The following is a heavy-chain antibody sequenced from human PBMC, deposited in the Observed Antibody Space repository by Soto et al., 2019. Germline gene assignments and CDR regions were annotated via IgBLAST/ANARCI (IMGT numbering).Heavy chain of an antibody. CDR3: AADPYGSGSPTY. Sequence: SETLSLTCTVSGGSISSGGYYWSWIRQHPGKGLEWIGYIYYSGSTYFNPSLKSRLTISVDTSKNQFSLQLSSVTAADTAVYYCAADPYGSGSPTYWGQGTLVTVSS. V-gene: IGHV4-31*03. CDR1: GGSISSGGYY. CDR2: IYYSGST. D-gene: IGHD3-10*01. J-gene: IGHJ4*02.